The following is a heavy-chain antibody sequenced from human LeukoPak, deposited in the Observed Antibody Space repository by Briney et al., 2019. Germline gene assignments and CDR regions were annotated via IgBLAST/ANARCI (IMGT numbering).Heavy chain of an antibody. D-gene: IGHD5-18*01. J-gene: IGHJ4*02. V-gene: IGHV4-61*08. CDR2: IDSCGSS. Sequence: SESLSLTCTVSGGSISSSGYNWDWIRQPPGKGLEWIGQIDSCGSSNYNNPSLKSPVTVSVDTSNNQFSLKLSSVTAADTAVYYCARVQLGYTYGIFDYWGQGTLVTASS. CDR3: ARVQLGYTYGIFDY. CDR1: GGSISSSGYN.